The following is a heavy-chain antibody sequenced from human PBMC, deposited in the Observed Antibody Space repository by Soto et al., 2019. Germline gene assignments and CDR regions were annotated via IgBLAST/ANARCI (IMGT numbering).Heavy chain of an antibody. Sequence: SETLSLTCTVSGVSINTFYWNWIRQPPGKGLEWIGFISYSGTTNYNPSLKSRVTISIDTSRSQFSLKLTSVTATDTAVYYCARVRGNQLLGWFDPWGQGNLVTVSS. J-gene: IGHJ5*02. CDR1: GVSINTFY. D-gene: IGHD2-2*01. CDR2: ISYSGTT. CDR3: ARVRGNQLLGWFDP. V-gene: IGHV4-59*08.